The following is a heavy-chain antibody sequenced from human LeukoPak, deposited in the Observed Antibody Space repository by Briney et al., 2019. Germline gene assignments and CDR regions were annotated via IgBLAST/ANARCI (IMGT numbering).Heavy chain of an antibody. CDR1: GGSFSGYY. J-gene: IGHJ4*02. Sequence: HPSETLSLTCAVYGGSFSGYYWSWIRQPPGKGLEWIGEINHSGSTNYNPSLKSRVTISVDTSKNQFSLKLSSVTAADTAVYCCAREGSSSLISPWFDYWGQGTLVTVSS. V-gene: IGHV4-34*01. CDR3: AREGSSSLISPWFDY. CDR2: INHSGST. D-gene: IGHD6-13*01.